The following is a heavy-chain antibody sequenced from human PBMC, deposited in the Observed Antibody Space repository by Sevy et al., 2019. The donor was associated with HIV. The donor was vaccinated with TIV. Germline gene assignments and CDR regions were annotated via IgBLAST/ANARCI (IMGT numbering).Heavy chain of an antibody. CDR1: GFTFSSYS. D-gene: IGHD3-16*01. V-gene: IGHV3-48*02. CDR3: ASDPGVMTDDAFDI. J-gene: IGHJ3*02. Sequence: EGSLRLSCAASGFTFSSYSMNWVRQAPGKGLEWVSYISSSSTIYYADSVKGRFTISRDNAKNSLYLQMNSLRDEDTAVYYCASDPGVMTDDAFDIWGQGTMVTVSS. CDR2: ISSSSTI.